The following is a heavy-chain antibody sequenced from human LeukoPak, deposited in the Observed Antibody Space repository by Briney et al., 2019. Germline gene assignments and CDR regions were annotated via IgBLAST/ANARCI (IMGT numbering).Heavy chain of an antibody. V-gene: IGHV3-13*01. D-gene: IGHD2-2*02. J-gene: IGHJ3*02. CDR3: ARSSYTDRTFDI. CDR2: IGTAGDT. Sequence: PGGSLRLSCAASVFTFSSYDMHCARHGTGKGLEWVSVIGTAGDTYYPGSVKGRFTISRENAKNSLYLQMNSLRAGDTAVYYCARSSYTDRTFDIWGQRTMVTVSS. CDR1: VFTFSSYD.